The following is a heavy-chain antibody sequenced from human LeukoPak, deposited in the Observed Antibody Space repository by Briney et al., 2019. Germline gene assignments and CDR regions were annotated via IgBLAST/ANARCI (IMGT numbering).Heavy chain of an antibody. CDR3: ASLNCNNGVCYNFDY. V-gene: IGHV1-2*02. J-gene: IGHJ4*02. D-gene: IGHD2-8*01. CDR2: INPNSGGT. Sequence: ASVKVSCKASGYTFTGYYIHWVRQAPGQGLEWMGWINPNSGGTNYAQKFQGRVTMTSDTSINTAYMELSRLRSGDTAMYYCASLNCNNGVCYNFDYWGQGTLVTVSS. CDR1: GYTFTGYY.